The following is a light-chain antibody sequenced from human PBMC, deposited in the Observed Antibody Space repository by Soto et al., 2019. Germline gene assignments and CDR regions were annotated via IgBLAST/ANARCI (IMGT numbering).Light chain of an antibody. V-gene: IGLV1-36*01. J-gene: IGLJ2*01. Sequence: QSVLTQPPSVSAAPRQRVTISCSGSSSNIGSNAVNWYQQLPGKAPKLLIYSDDLLPSGVSDRFSGSKSGTSASLAISGLQSEDEADYYCAAWDDSLNGVVFGGGAKLTVL. CDR2: SDD. CDR1: SSNIGSNA. CDR3: AAWDDSLNGVV.